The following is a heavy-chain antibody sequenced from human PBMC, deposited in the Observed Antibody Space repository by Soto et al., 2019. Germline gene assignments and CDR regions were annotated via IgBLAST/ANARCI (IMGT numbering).Heavy chain of an antibody. CDR3: AGRQYLASFDY. J-gene: IGHJ4*02. D-gene: IGHD2-2*01. CDR1: GGSISSGDYY. CDR2: IYYSGST. Sequence: SETLSLTCTVSGGSISSGDYYWSWIRQPPGKGLEWIGFIYYSGSTYYNPSLKSRVTISVDTSKNQFSLKLSSVTSADTAVYYCAGRQYLASFDYWGQGTLVTVSS. V-gene: IGHV4-30-4*01.